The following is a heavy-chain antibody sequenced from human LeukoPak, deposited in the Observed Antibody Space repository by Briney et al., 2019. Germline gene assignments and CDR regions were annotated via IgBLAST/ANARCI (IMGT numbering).Heavy chain of an antibody. CDR2: INHSGST. D-gene: IGHD2-2*01. Sequence: SETLSLTCAVYGGSFSGYYWSWIRQPPGKGLEWIGEINHSGSTNYNPSLKSRVTISVDTSKNQFSLKLSSVTAADTAVYYCARVGIRYCSSTSCYRWRVDDAFDIWGQGTMVTVSS. V-gene: IGHV4-34*01. CDR1: GGSFSGYY. J-gene: IGHJ3*02. CDR3: ARVGIRYCSSTSCYRWRVDDAFDI.